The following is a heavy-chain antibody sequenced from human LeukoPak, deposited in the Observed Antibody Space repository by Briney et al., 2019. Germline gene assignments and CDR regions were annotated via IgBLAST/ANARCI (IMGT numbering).Heavy chain of an antibody. Sequence: SETLSLTCTVSGGSISSGDYYWGWIRQPPGKGLEWIGSIYYSGSTYYNPSLKSRVTISVDTSKNQFSLKLSSVTAADTAVYYCARQGGGSYYYDYWGQGTLVTVSS. D-gene: IGHD1-26*01. J-gene: IGHJ4*02. V-gene: IGHV4-39*01. CDR2: IYYSGST. CDR3: ARQGGGSYYYDY. CDR1: GGSISSGDYY.